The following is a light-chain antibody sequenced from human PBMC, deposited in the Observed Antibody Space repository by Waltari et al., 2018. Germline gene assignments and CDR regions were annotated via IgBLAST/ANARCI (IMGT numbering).Light chain of an antibody. CDR3: SSYTSSNTWV. CDR2: DVS. CDR1: SSDDGGYTY. Sequence: VSGSPGQTITSSCTGTSSDDGGYTYVSWYQQHPGKAPKVMIYDVSKRPSGVSNRFSGSKSGNAVSLTISGLQAEDEADYYCSSYTSSNTWVFGGGTKLTVL. V-gene: IGLV2-14*04. J-gene: IGLJ3*02.